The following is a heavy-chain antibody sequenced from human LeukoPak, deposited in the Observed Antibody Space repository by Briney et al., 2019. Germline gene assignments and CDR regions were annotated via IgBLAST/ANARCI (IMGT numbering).Heavy chain of an antibody. J-gene: IGHJ6*02. CDR3: AKDSRAYSGYEALKSNGMDV. CDR2: ISAYNGNT. V-gene: IGHV1-18*01. CDR1: GYTFTSYG. D-gene: IGHD5-12*01. Sequence: ASVKVSCKASGYTFTSYGISWVRQAPGQGLEWMGWISAYNGNTNYAQKLQGRVTMTTDTSTSTAYMELRSLRSDDTAVYYCAKDSRAYSGYEALKSNGMDVWGQGTTVTVSS.